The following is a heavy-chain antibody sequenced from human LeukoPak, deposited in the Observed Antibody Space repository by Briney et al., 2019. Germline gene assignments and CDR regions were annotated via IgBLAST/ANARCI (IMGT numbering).Heavy chain of an antibody. V-gene: IGHV3-30*04. Sequence: GRSLRLSCAASGFTFSSYAMHWVRRAPGKGLEWVAVISYDGSNKYYADSVKGRFTISRDNSKNTLYLQMNSLRAVDTAVYYCARNPSTSSYLDYWGQGTLVTVSS. J-gene: IGHJ4*01. D-gene: IGHD2-2*01. CDR2: ISYDGSNK. CDR3: ARNPSTSSYLDY. CDR1: GFTFSSYA.